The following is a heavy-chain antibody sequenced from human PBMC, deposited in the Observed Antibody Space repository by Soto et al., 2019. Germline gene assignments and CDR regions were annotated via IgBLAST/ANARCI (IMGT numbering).Heavy chain of an antibody. V-gene: IGHV1-69*08. D-gene: IGHD4-17*01. J-gene: IGHJ2*01. CDR2: IIPALGTT. CDR1: GGPFSSHT. Sequence: QDQLVQSGAEVKKPGSSVKVSCKAFGGPFSSHTFSWVRQAPGQGLEWMGRIIPALGTTTYAQKFQGRVTITADESETTVYMELNSNRTEDTAVYYCARPDYGDYWYFDLWGRGTLVTVSS. CDR3: ARPDYGDYWYFDL.